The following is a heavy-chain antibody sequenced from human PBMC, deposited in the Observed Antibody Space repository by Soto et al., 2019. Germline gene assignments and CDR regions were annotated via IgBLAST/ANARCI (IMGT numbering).Heavy chain of an antibody. CDR1: GDTFSFYT. J-gene: IGHJ4*02. Sequence: QVQLVQSGTEVKKPGSSVKVSCKASGDTFSFYTINWVRQAPGLGLEWVGRINPIVSMSNYAQKFQGRVSMNADKPTSTAYMELRSLRSDDTAMYFWAASYGSGYRAFDYWGQGALVIVSS. CDR2: INPIVSMS. V-gene: IGHV1-69*02. D-gene: IGHD3-10*01. CDR3: AASYGSGYRAFDY.